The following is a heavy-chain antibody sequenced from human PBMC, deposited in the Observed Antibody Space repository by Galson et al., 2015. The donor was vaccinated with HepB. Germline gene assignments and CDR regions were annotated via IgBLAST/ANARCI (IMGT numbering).Heavy chain of an antibody. Sequence: QSGAEVKKPGESLKISCKGSGYSFSTYWIGWVRQMPGKGLEWMGIIYPGDSDTRYSPSFQGQVTISADKSIATAYLQWSSLKASDTAIYYCARLWRCSGGNCYPDSWGQGTLVTVSS. J-gene: IGHJ4*02. D-gene: IGHD2-15*01. CDR1: GYSFSTYW. CDR3: ARLWRCSGGNCYPDS. CDR2: IYPGDSDT. V-gene: IGHV5-51*01.